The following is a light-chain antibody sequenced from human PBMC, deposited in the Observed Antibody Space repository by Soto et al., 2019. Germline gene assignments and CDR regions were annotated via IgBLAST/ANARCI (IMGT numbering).Light chain of an antibody. J-gene: IGLJ2*01. Sequence: QSVLTQPPSVSGAPGQRVTISCTGSSSNIGAGYDVHWYQQLPGTATKLLIYGNTYRPSGVPERFSGSKSGTSASLAITGLQAEDEADYYCQSFDSSLSVVFGGGTKLTVL. CDR3: QSFDSSLSVV. V-gene: IGLV1-40*01. CDR1: SSNIGAGYD. CDR2: GNT.